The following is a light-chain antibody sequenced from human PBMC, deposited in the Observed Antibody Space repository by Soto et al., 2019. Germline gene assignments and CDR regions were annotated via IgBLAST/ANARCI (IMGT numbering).Light chain of an antibody. Sequence: QSVLTQPPSVSAAPGQMVTISCSGSSSNIGNNDVSWYQQLPGTVPKLLIYESSKRPSGIPDRFSGSKSGTSATLGITGLQTGDEADYYCGTWDSSLSAGVFGGGTKLTVL. J-gene: IGLJ3*02. CDR1: SSNIGNND. CDR3: GTWDSSLSAGV. V-gene: IGLV1-51*02. CDR2: ESS.